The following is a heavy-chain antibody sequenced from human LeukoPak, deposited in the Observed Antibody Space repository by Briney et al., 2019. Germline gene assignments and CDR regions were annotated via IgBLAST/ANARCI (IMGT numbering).Heavy chain of an antibody. CDR3: ATKGGFAD. CDR1: GLSFSSYE. Sequence: PGGSLRLSCAASGLSFSSYEMNWVRQAPGKGLEGISYISSTGSAIFYADSVKGRFTISRDNAKNSLDLQMNSLRAEDTAFYYCATKGGFADWGQGTLVTVSS. CDR2: ISSTGSAI. V-gene: IGHV3-48*03. J-gene: IGHJ4*02. D-gene: IGHD5-12*01.